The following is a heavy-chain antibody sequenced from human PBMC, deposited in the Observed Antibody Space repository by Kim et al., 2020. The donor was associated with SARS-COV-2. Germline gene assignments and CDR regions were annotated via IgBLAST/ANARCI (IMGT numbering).Heavy chain of an antibody. J-gene: IGHJ3*02. V-gene: IGHV4-30-2*05. Sequence: TYYNPSLKSRVTISVDTSKNHFSLKLGSVTAADTAVYYCARVAMANAFDIWGQGTMVTVSS. D-gene: IGHD5-18*01. CDR3: ARVAMANAFDI. CDR2: T.